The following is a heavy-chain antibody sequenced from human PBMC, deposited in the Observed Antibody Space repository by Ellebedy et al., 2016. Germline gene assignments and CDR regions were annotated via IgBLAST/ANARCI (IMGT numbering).Heavy chain of an antibody. Sequence: ASVKVSCXASGYTFTSYAMHWVRQAPGQRLEWMGWINPNSGGTNYAQKFQGWVTMTRDTSISTAYMELSRLRSDDTAVYYCATGDYYDPHFDYWGQGTLVTVSS. D-gene: IGHD3-22*01. CDR2: INPNSGGT. CDR3: ATGDYYDPHFDY. J-gene: IGHJ4*02. V-gene: IGHV1-2*04. CDR1: GYTFTSYA.